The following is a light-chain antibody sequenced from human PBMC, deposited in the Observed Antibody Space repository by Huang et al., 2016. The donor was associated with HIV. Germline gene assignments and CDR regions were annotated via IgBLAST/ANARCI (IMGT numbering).Light chain of an antibody. CDR2: DVS. J-gene: IGKJ1*01. CDR3: QQYDGYPWT. Sequence: DNQMTQSPSTLSASVGDRVHITCRASQSFTTWLALYQQKPGKVPKFLIYDVSSLESGVPSRFSGSGSGTEFTLTISSLQPDDFATYYCQQYDGYPWTFGQGTKVEIK. V-gene: IGKV1-5*01. CDR1: QSFTTW.